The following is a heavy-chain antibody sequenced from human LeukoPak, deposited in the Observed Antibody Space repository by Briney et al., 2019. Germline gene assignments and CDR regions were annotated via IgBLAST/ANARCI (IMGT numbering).Heavy chain of an antibody. CDR2: ISWDGGST. D-gene: IGHD3-3*01. CDR3: AKDMGWSGQESSLDY. V-gene: IGHV3-43*01. Sequence: GGSLRLSCAASGFNFEDYTMHWVRQAPGKGLEWVSLISWDGGSTYYADSVKSRFTISRDNSKNSLYLQMNSLRTEDTALYYCAKDMGWSGQESSLDYWGQGTLVTVSS. J-gene: IGHJ4*02. CDR1: GFNFEDYT.